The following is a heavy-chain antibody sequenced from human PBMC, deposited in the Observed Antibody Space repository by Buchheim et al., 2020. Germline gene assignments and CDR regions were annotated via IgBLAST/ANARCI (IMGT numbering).Heavy chain of an antibody. V-gene: IGHV1-69*04. CDR2: IIPILGIA. CDR3: ARDFSAMDNSYYYYGMDV. D-gene: IGHD5-18*01. CDR1: GGTFSSYA. Sequence: QVQLVQSGAEVKKPGSSVKVSCKASGGTFSSYAISWVRQAPGQGLEWMGRIIPILGIANYAQKLQGRVTITADKSTSTAYMELSSLRSEDTAVYYCARDFSAMDNSYYYYGMDVWGQGTT. J-gene: IGHJ6*02.